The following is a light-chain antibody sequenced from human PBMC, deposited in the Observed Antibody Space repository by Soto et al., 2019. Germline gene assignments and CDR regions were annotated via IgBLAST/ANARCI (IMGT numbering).Light chain of an antibody. J-gene: IGKJ2*01. CDR2: GAS. V-gene: IGKV3-15*01. CDR1: QSVKSY. CDR3: QQYNTWPPRYT. Sequence: EIVMTQSPATLSVSPGGRATLSCRASQSVKSYLAWYQQRPGQPPRLLIYGASTRATGTPARFSGSGSGTEFSLTISGLQSEDFAVYFCQQYNTWPPRYTFGQGTKLEI.